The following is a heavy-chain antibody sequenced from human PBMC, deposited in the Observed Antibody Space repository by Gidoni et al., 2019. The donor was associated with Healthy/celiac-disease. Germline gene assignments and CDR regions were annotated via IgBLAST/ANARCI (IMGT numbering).Heavy chain of an antibody. CDR3: ASRLSGWYGDGRPFDY. J-gene: IGHJ4*02. V-gene: IGHV4-34*01. D-gene: IGHD6-19*01. CDR2: INHSGST. Sequence: QVQLQQWGAGLLKPSETLSLTCAVYGGSFCGYYWSWIRQPPGKGLEWIGEINHSGSTNSHPSLKSRVTISVDTSKNQFSLKLSSVTAADTAVYYCASRLSGWYGDGRPFDYWGQGTLVTVSS. CDR1: GGSFCGYY.